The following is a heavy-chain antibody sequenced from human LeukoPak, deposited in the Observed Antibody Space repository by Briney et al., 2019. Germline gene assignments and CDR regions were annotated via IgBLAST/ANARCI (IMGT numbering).Heavy chain of an antibody. J-gene: IGHJ4*02. V-gene: IGHV1-24*01. CDR1: GYTLTELS. Sequence: GASVKVSCKVSGYTLTELSMHWVRQAPGKGLEWMGGFDPEDGETIYAQKFQGRVTMTEDTSTDTAYMELSSLRSEDTAVYYCARVGYYYDSSGYYYWGQGTLVTVSS. CDR3: ARVGYYYDSSGYYY. CDR2: FDPEDGET. D-gene: IGHD3-22*01.